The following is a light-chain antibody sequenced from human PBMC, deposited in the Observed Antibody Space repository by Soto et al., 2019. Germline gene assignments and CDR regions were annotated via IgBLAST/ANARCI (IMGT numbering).Light chain of an antibody. CDR2: GAS. CDR3: QQYGSSPRT. Sequence: EIVLTQSPGTLSLSPGERATLSCRASQSVSNSYLAWYQQRPGQPPRLLFFGASSRATGIPDRFSGSGSGTDFTLTISRLEPEDFAVYYCQQYGSSPRTFGQGTKVEIK. V-gene: IGKV3-20*01. J-gene: IGKJ1*01. CDR1: QSVSNSY.